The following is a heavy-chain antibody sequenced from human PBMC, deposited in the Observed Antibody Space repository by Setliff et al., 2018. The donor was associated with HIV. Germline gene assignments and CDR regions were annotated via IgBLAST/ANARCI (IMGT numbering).Heavy chain of an antibody. Sequence: SETLSLTCTVSGGSISSYSWSWIRQPPGKGLEWIGVFYYSGSTDYNPSLKSRVTISVDKSKNQFSLKLSSVTAADTAVYYCARLSRGATAGTPYFDYWGRGTRVTVSS. V-gene: IGHV4-59*08. CDR3: ARLSRGATAGTPYFDY. D-gene: IGHD6-13*01. CDR2: FYYSGST. J-gene: IGHJ4*02. CDR1: GGSISSYS.